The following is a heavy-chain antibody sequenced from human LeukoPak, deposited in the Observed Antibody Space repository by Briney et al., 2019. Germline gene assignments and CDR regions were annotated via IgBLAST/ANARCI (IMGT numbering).Heavy chain of an antibody. CDR1: GYTFTSYD. CDR3: ARGLTYYDFWSGYWGAETYYCYGMDV. CDR2: MNPNSGNT. V-gene: IGHV1-8*01. J-gene: IGHJ6*02. D-gene: IGHD3-3*01. Sequence: ASVKVSCKASGYTFTSYDINWVRQAPGQGLEWMGWMNPNSGNTGYAQKFQGRVTMTRNTSISTAYMELSSLRSEDTAVYYCARGLTYYDFWSGYWGAETYYCYGMDVWGQGTTVTVSS.